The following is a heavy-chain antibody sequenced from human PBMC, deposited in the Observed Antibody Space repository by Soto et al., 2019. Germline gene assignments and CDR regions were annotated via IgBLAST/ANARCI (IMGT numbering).Heavy chain of an antibody. Sequence: SSETLSLTCAVYGGSFSGYYWSWIRQPPGKGLEWIGEINHSGSTNYNPSLKSRVTISVDTSKNQFSLKLSSVTAADTAVYYCAMRRPNHDILTGYYKTLDYWGQGTLVTV. CDR3: AMRRPNHDILTGYYKTLDY. V-gene: IGHV4-34*01. CDR1: GGSFSGYY. J-gene: IGHJ4*02. D-gene: IGHD3-9*01. CDR2: INHSGST.